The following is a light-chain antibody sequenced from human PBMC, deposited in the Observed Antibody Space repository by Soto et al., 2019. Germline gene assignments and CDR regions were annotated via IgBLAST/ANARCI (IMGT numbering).Light chain of an antibody. V-gene: IGLV2-14*01. J-gene: IGLJ1*01. Sequence: QSVLTQPASVSGSPGQSITISCTGTLSDVGGYNYVSWYQHHPGKAPKLMIYEVSNRPSGISNRFSGSKSGNTASLTISGLQAEDEADYYCKSYTSSSTYVFGTGTKVTVL. CDR3: KSYTSSSTYV. CDR2: EVS. CDR1: LSDVGGYNY.